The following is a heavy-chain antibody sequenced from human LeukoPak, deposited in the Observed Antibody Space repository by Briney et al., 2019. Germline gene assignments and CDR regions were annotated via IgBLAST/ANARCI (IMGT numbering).Heavy chain of an antibody. J-gene: IGHJ4*02. D-gene: IGHD1-26*01. Sequence: ASVKVSCKASGYTFTTYAMHWVRQAPGQRLEWMGIINPSGGSTSYAQKFQGRVTMTRDTSTSTVYMELSSLRSEDTAVYYCARLKWEQGPYFDYWGQGTLVTVSS. CDR3: ARLKWEQGPYFDY. CDR1: GYTFTTYA. CDR2: INPSGGST. V-gene: IGHV1-46*01.